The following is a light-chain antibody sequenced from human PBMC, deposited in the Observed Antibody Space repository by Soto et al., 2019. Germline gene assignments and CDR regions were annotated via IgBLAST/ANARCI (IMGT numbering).Light chain of an antibody. J-gene: IGKJ4*01. Sequence: EIVLTQSPGTLSLSPGESATLSCRASQSISSSDLAWYQQRPGQAPTFLIYDASRRAAGVSERFSGSGSGTDFTLAISRLEPEDFAVYYCQQFGGSIAFGGGTKVEIK. CDR2: DAS. CDR3: QQFGGSIA. V-gene: IGKV3-20*01. CDR1: QSISSSD.